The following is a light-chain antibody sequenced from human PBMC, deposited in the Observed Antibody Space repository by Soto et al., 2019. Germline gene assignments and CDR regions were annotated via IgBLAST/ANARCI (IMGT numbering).Light chain of an antibody. J-gene: IGLJ1*01. CDR3: CSYAGSSTLGV. Sequence: ALTQPASVSGSPGQSITISCTGTSSDVGSYNLVSWYQQHPGKAPKLMIYEGSKRPSGVSNRFSGSKSGNTASLTISGLQAEDEADYYCCSYAGSSTLGVFGTGTKVTVL. V-gene: IGLV2-23*01. CDR1: SSDVGSYNL. CDR2: EGS.